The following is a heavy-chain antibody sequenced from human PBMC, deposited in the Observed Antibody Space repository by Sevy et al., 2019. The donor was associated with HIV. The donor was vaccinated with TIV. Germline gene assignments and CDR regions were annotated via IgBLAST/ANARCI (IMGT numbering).Heavy chain of an antibody. D-gene: IGHD1-26*01. CDR2: ISHDGSNK. J-gene: IGHJ4*02. Sequence: GGSLRLSCAASGFTFSSYDMHWVRQAPGKGLEWVAVISHDGSNKYYADSVKGRFTISRDNSKNTLYLQMNSLRAEDTAVYYCARDVGATQGVFDYWGQGTLVTVSS. CDR1: GFTFSSYD. V-gene: IGHV3-30-3*01. CDR3: ARDVGATQGVFDY.